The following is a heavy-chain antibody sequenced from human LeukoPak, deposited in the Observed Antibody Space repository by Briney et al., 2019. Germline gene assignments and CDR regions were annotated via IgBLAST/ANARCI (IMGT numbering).Heavy chain of an antibody. CDR1: GGTSSSYA. D-gene: IGHD6-13*01. CDR3: AREAQLASFDY. V-gene: IGHV1-69*13. CDR2: IIPIFGTA. J-gene: IGHJ4*02. Sequence: ASVKVSCKASGGTSSSYAISWVRQAPGQGLEWMGGIIPIFGTANYAQKFQGRVTITADESTSTAYMELSSLRSEDTAVYYCAREAQLASFDYWGQGTLVTVSS.